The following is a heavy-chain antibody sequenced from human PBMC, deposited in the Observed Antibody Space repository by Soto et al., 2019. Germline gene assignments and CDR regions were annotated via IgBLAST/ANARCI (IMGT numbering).Heavy chain of an antibody. Sequence: QVQLVESGGGVVQPGRSLRLSCAASGFTFSSYGMHWVRQAPGKGLEWVAVIWYDGSNKYYADSVKGRFTISRDNSKNTSYMQMTSLRAEETAVYYCARDLHGGCSSTSCKDYWGQGTLVTVSS. CDR3: ARDLHGGCSSTSCKDY. CDR2: IWYDGSNK. V-gene: IGHV3-33*01. D-gene: IGHD2-2*01. CDR1: GFTFSSYG. J-gene: IGHJ4*02.